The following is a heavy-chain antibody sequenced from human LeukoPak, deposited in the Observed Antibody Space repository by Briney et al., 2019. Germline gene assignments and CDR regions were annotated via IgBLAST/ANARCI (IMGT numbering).Heavy chain of an antibody. CDR1: GYTFTSYG. V-gene: IGHV1-69*04. D-gene: IGHD2-15*01. CDR2: IIPILGIA. CDR3: ASGRKLGAFDI. J-gene: IGHJ3*02. Sequence: SVKVSCKASGYTFTSYGISWVRQAPGQGPEWMGRIIPILGIANYAQKFQGRVTITADKSTSTAYMELSSLRSEDTAVYYCASGRKLGAFDIWGQGTMVTVSS.